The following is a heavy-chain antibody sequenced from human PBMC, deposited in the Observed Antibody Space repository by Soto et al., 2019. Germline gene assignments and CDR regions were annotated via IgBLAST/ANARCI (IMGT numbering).Heavy chain of an antibody. J-gene: IGHJ4*02. CDR2: INPDSGAT. CDR3: ARGDYGTGGYPFPYFDY. Sequence: HEHLVQSGAEVKRPGASLKVSCKASGYSFTGYYIHWVRQAPGQGLEWKGWINPDSGATNYAQNFQGRVTLTSDPSISTASMDLTSLTSDDTAVYYCARGDYGTGGYPFPYFDYWGQGTLVIVSS. CDR1: GYSFTGYY. D-gene: IGHD2-8*02. V-gene: IGHV1-2*02.